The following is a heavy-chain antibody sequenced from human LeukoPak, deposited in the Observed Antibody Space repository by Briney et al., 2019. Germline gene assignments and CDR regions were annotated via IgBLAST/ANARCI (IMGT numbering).Heavy chain of an antibody. D-gene: IGHD4-17*01. Sequence: GGSLRLSCAASRFTFSDYWMHWVRQAPGKGLVWVSRINRDGGGTAYADSVKGRFTIPRDNAKNTLYLQMSSLRAEDTAVYFCARVAYGDYGVFDYWGQGTLVTVSS. CDR2: INRDGGGT. CDR1: RFTFSDYW. J-gene: IGHJ4*02. V-gene: IGHV3-74*01. CDR3: ARVAYGDYGVFDY.